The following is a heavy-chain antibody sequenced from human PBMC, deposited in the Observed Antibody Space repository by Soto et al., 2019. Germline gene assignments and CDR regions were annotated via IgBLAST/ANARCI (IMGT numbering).Heavy chain of an antibody. D-gene: IGHD5-12*01. CDR1: GFTFSDYY. Sequence: QVQLVESGGGLVKPGGSLRLSCAASGFTFSDYYMSWIRQAPGKGLEWVSYISSSGSTIYYADSVKGRFTISRDNAKNSLFLQMKSRRSEATDVYYCARSSGYYLVFDYWGQGTLVTVSS. CDR3: ARSSGYYLVFDY. J-gene: IGHJ4*02. CDR2: ISSSGSTI. V-gene: IGHV3-11*01.